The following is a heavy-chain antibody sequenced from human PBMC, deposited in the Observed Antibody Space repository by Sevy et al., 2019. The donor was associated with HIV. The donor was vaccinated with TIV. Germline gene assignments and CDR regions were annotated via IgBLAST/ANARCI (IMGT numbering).Heavy chain of an antibody. CDR2: ISGSGTRT. J-gene: IGHJ6*03. Sequence: GGSLRLSCAVSGFSFDSYGMTWVRQAPGKGLEWVSGISGSGTRTYYADSVKGRFIISRDNSKNTLYLQMNSLRREDKAIYYWGKGGGGHYDPDEIGYYFYYYNMDVWGKGTTVTVSS. CDR1: GFSFDSYG. V-gene: IGHV3-23*01. D-gene: IGHD3-22*01. CDR3: GKGGGGHYDPDEIGYYFYYYNMDV.